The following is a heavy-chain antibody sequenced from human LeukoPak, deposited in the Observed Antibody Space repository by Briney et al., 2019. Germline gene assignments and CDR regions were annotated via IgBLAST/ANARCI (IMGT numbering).Heavy chain of an antibody. CDR1: GFTYSNYA. D-gene: IGHD3-10*02. V-gene: IGHV3-23*01. J-gene: IGHJ4*02. CDR2: ISGGGDIT. Sequence: GGSLRLSCVASGFTYSNYAMSWVRQAPGKGPEWVSAISGGGDITYYADSVKGRFTISRDNSKNTLCLQMNSLRADDTAIYYCGKGRSMFGELSGDYWGQGTLVTVSS. CDR3: GKGRSMFGELSGDY.